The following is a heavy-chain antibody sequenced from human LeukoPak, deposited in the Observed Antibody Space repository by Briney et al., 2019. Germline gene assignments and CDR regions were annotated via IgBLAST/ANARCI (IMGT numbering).Heavy chain of an antibody. Sequence: GGSLRLSCAASGFTFSSYAMSWARQAPGKGLEWVSVISGSGGSTYYADSVKGRFTISRDNSKNTLYLQMNSLRAEDTAIYYCAKDREGYCSSTSCSTYFDYWGQGTLVTVSS. J-gene: IGHJ4*02. CDR3: AKDREGYCSSTSCSTYFDY. D-gene: IGHD2-2*01. CDR1: GFTFSSYA. CDR2: ISGSGGST. V-gene: IGHV3-23*01.